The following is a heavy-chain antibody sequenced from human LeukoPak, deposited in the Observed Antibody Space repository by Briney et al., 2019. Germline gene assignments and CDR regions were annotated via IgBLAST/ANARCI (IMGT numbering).Heavy chain of an antibody. D-gene: IGHD3-16*01. CDR3: ARGRGFDY. CDR2: IYHSGST. V-gene: IGHV4-30-2*01. Sequence: TLSLTCAVSGGSISSGGYSWSWIRQPPGKGLEWIGYIYHSGSTYYNPSLKSRVTVSVDRSKNQFSLKLSSVTAADTAVYYCARGRGFDYWGQGTLVTVSS. J-gene: IGHJ4*02. CDR1: GGSISSGGYS.